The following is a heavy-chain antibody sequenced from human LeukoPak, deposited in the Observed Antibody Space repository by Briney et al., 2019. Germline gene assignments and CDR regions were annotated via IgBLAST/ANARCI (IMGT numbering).Heavy chain of an antibody. CDR1: GGSFSGYY. J-gene: IGHJ4*02. D-gene: IGHD3-10*01. CDR3: ARGYGSGSYYPLDY. CDR2: INHSGST. V-gene: IGHV4-34*01. Sequence: SETLSLTCAVYGGSFSGYYWSWIRQPPGKGLEWIGEINHSGSTNYNPSLKSRVTISADTSKNQFSLKLSSVTAADTAVYYCARGYGSGSYYPLDYWGQGTLVTVSS.